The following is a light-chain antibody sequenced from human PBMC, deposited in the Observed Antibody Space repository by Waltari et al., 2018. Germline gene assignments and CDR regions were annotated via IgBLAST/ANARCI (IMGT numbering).Light chain of an antibody. CDR1: QSITNY. Sequence: DIQMTQSPSSLSASVGGRVPITCRASQSITNYLSWDQHKLGEAPNLLVYDASTLVSGVPSRFNGSGSGTEFTLTISSLQPEDLATYYCLQTYSTLMFSFGPGTKVDL. CDR3: LQTYSTLMFS. J-gene: IGKJ3*01. CDR2: DAS. V-gene: IGKV1-39*01.